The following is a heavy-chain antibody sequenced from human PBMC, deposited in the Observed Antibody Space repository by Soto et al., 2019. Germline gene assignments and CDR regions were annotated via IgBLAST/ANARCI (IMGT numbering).Heavy chain of an antibody. CDR3: ARDKDIVVVPAAAQYGMDV. Sequence: PGGPMRVSCAAAGFTFSSYGMHWVSKAPGKGLEWVAVIWYDGSNKYYADSVKGRFTISRDNSKNTLYLQMNSLRAEDTAVYYCARDKDIVVVPAAAQYGMDVWGQGTTVTVSS. J-gene: IGHJ6*02. D-gene: IGHD2-2*01. CDR1: GFTFSSYG. CDR2: IWYDGSNK. V-gene: IGHV3-33*01.